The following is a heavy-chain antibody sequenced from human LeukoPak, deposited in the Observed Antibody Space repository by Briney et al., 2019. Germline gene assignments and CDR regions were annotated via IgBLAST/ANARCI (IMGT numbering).Heavy chain of an antibody. CDR1: GGSISSYY. J-gene: IGHJ4*02. D-gene: IGHD5-18*01. Sequence: PSETLSLTCTVSGGSISSYYWSWIRQPAGKGLEWIGRIYTSGSTNYNPSLKSRATMSVDTSKNQFSLKLSSVTAADTAVYYCARGGGGHSYVLFDYWGQGTLVTVSS. CDR2: IYTSGST. V-gene: IGHV4-4*07. CDR3: ARGGGGHSYVLFDY.